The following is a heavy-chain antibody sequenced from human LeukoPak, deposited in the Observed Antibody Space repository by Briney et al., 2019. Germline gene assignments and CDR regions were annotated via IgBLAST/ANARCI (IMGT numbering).Heavy chain of an antibody. V-gene: IGHV4-30-4*01. Sequence: SETLSLTCTVSGGSISSGDYYWSWIRQPPGKGLEWIGYIYYSGNTYYNPSLKSRLTISVDTSKNHFSLKLSSVTAADTAVYSCARHQRGSYFDYWGQGTLVTVSS. CDR2: IYYSGNT. D-gene: IGHD1-26*01. J-gene: IGHJ4*02. CDR3: ARHQRGSYFDY. CDR1: GGSISSGDYY.